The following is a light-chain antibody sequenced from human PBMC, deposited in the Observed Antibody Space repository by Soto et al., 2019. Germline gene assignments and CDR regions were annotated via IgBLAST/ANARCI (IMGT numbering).Light chain of an antibody. CDR3: QQYGGSAWT. CDR2: AAS. CDR1: HNVDNNY. J-gene: IGKJ1*01. Sequence: ENGLTQSPGTLSLSPGETATLSCRASHNVDNNYLAWYQHKPGQTPRELVYAASGRAPGSPDRFSGSGSGTDFTLTFSRLEPEEFAVYYCQQYGGSAWTFGQGTQVEFK. V-gene: IGKV3-20*01.